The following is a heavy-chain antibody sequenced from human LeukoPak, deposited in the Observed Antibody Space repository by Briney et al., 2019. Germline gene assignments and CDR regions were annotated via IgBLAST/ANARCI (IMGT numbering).Heavy chain of an antibody. V-gene: IGHV3-21*01. D-gene: IGHD1-20*01. Sequence: GRSLRLSCAASGFNLRAYNMNWVRQAPGKGLEWLSSISTSSSYIYYADSVKGRFTISRDNAENSLYLQMHSLRVEDTALYYCARDDNWNDKPFDFWGQGTLVTVSS. CDR3: ARDDNWNDKPFDF. CDR2: ISTSSSYI. J-gene: IGHJ4*02. CDR1: GFNLRAYN.